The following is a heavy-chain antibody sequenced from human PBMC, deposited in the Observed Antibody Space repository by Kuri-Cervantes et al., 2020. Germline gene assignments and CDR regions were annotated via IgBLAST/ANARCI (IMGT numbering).Heavy chain of an antibody. CDR1: GGSISSYY. D-gene: IGHD3-10*01. J-gene: IGHJ4*02. CDR2: IYTSGST. CDR3: ARAYTYYYYYGSGAYYFDY. V-gene: IGHV4-4*07. Sequence: SETLSLTCTVSGGSISSYYWSWIRQPAGKGLEWIGRIYTSGSTNYNPSLKSRVTMSVDTSKNQFSLKLSSVTAADTAVYYCARAYTYYYYYGSGAYYFDYWGQGTLVTVSS.